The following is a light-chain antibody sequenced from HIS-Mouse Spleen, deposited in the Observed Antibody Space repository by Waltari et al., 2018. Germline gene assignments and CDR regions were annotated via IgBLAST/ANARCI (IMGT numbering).Light chain of an antibody. CDR1: SSNIGSNY. CDR2: RNN. J-gene: IGLJ2*01. Sequence: GQRVTISCSGSSSNIGSNYVYWYQQLPGTAPKLLIYRNNQRPSGVPDRFSGSKSGTSASLAISGLRSEDEADYYCAAWDDSLSGVVFGGGTKLTVL. V-gene: IGLV1-47*01. CDR3: AAWDDSLSGVV.